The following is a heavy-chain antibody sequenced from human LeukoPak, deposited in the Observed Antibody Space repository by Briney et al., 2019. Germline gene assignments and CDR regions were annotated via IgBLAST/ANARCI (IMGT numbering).Heavy chain of an antibody. CDR3: AGDGDYYDSSGYYGY. Sequence: SCKASGGTFSSYAMHWVRQAPGKGLEWVAVISYDGSNKYYADSVKGRFTISRDNSKNTLYLQMNSLRAEDTAVYYCAGDGDYYDSSGYYGYWGQGTLVTVSS. V-gene: IGHV3-30-3*01. CDR1: GGTFSSYA. J-gene: IGHJ4*02. CDR2: ISYDGSNK. D-gene: IGHD3-22*01.